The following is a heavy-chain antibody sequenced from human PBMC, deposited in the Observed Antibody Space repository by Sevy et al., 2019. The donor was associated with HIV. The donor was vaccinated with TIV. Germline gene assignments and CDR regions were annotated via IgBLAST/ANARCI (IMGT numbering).Heavy chain of an antibody. Sequence: GESLKISCKGSGYIFKNYWSGWVRQVPGKGLEWMGIFYPGNSDVRYSPSFQGHVTISADKSISAAYLQWRSLKASDTAMYFCARGLYYYDSSGYSDAFDIWGQGTMVTVSS. CDR1: GYIFKNYW. V-gene: IGHV5-51*01. CDR2: FYPGNSDV. CDR3: ARGLYYYDSSGYSDAFDI. J-gene: IGHJ3*02. D-gene: IGHD3-22*01.